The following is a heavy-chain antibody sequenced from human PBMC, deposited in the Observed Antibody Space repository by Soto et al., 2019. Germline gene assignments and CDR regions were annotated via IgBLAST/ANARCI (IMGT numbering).Heavy chain of an antibody. CDR3: ARVPSGYDPNWFDP. V-gene: IGHV4-59*01. Sequence: SETLSLTCTVFGDSISSYYWSWIRQPPGNGLEWIGHIHYTGSTNYNPSLKSRVTISVDTSKNHFSLKLSSVTAADTAVYYCARVPSGYDPNWFDPWGQGTLVTVSS. J-gene: IGHJ5*02. D-gene: IGHD5-12*01. CDR2: IHYTGST. CDR1: GDSISSYY.